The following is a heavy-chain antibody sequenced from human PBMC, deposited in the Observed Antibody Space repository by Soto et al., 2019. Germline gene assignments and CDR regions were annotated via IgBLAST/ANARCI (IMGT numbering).Heavy chain of an antibody. D-gene: IGHD2-2*01. V-gene: IGHV1-69*13. J-gene: IGHJ1*01. CDR1: GGTFSSYA. Sequence: GASVKVSCKASGGTFSSYAISWVRQAPGQGLEWMGGIIPIFGTANYAQKFQGRVTITADESTSTAYMELSSLRSEDTAVYYCARGWVPAADGYFQHWGQGTLVTVSS. CDR2: IIPIFGTA. CDR3: ARGWVPAADGYFQH.